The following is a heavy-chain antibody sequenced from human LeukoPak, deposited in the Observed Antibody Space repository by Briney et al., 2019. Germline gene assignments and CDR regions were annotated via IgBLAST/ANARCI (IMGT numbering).Heavy chain of an antibody. CDR1: GYTLTELS. V-gene: IGHV1-24*01. CDR2: FDPEDGET. Sequence: ASVKVSCKVSGYTLTELSMHWVRQAPGKGLEWMGGFDPEDGETIYAQKFQGRVTTTEDTSTDTAYMELSSLRSEDTAVYYCATDEGSGWDWYFDYWGQGTLVTVSS. D-gene: IGHD6-19*01. CDR3: ATDEGSGWDWYFDY. J-gene: IGHJ4*02.